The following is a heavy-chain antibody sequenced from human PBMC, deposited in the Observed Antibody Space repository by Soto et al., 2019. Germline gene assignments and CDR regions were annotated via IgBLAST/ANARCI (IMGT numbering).Heavy chain of an antibody. D-gene: IGHD3-9*01. Sequence: QLQLQESGPGLVKPSETLSLTCTVSGGSVSSSKYYWGWIRQSPGKGLEWIGSIYYSGSTYYNPSLESRVTISVDKSKNQFSLKVISVTAADTAVYYCASLEGLATISYYFDYWGQGTLVTVSS. J-gene: IGHJ4*02. V-gene: IGHV4-39*01. CDR1: GGSVSSSKYY. CDR2: IYYSGST. CDR3: ASLEGLATISYYFDY.